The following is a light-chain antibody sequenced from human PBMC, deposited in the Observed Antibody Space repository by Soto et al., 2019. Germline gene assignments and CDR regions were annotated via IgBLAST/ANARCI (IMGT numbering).Light chain of an antibody. J-gene: IGKJ5*01. CDR1: QNVRSY. Sequence: EIVLTQSPATLSLSPGERATLSCGASQNVRSYLAWYQQKPGQAPSLLIYATSSRATGIPDRFSGSGSGTDFSLTISRLEPEDFAVYYCQQYGSSPITFGQGTRLEIK. CDR3: QQYGSSPIT. CDR2: ATS. V-gene: IGKV3-20*01.